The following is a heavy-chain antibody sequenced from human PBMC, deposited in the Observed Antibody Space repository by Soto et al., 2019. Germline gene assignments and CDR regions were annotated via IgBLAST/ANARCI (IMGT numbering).Heavy chain of an antibody. V-gene: IGHV3-33*01. Sequence: QVQLVESGGGVVQPGRSRRLSCAASGFTFSSYGMHWVRQAPGKGLEWVAVIWYDGSNKYYADSVKGRFTLSRDNPKNTLYLQINSLRAEDTAVYCCARGRRQCGYGYSQLLYYFYYWGQGNLATVS. D-gene: IGHD5-12*01. J-gene: IGHJ4*02. CDR1: GFTFSSYG. CDR2: IWYDGSNK. CDR3: ARGRRQCGYGYSQLLYYFYY.